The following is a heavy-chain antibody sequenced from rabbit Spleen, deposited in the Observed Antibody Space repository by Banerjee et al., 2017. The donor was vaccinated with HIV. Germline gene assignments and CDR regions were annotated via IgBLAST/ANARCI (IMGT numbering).Heavy chain of an antibody. Sequence: QLKESGGGLVQPGGSLKLSCKASGFGFSSYYMNWVRQAPGKGLEWIGYIDPVFGTTYYATWVNGRFTISSHNAQNTLYLQLNSLTAADTATYFCARDRGSGWGDAIDPWGPGTLV. D-gene: IGHD4-1*01. J-gene: IGHJ2*01. CDR2: IDPVFGTT. CDR3: ARDRGSGWGDAIDP. CDR1: GFGFSSYY. V-gene: IGHV1S7*01.